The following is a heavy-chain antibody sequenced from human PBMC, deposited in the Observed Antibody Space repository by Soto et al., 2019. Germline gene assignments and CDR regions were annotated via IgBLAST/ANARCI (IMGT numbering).Heavy chain of an antibody. CDR2: IWHDGGNK. Sequence: GGSLRLSCAASGFTFSSYGMHWVRQAPGKGLEWVAFIWHDGGNKFYAESVKGRFTISRDNSKNTLYLQMTSLSAEDTAMYYCARDGDVNTGFGKDYWGQGTPVTVSS. J-gene: IGHJ4*02. CDR1: GFTFSSYG. CDR3: ARDGDVNTGFGKDY. D-gene: IGHD3-16*01. V-gene: IGHV3-33*01.